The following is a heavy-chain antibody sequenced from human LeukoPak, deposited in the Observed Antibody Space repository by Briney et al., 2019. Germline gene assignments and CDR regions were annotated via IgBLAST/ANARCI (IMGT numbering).Heavy chain of an antibody. V-gene: IGHV3-20*04. D-gene: IGHD1/OR15-1a*01. CDR2: INWSGGRT. Sequence: PGGSLRRSCAASGFMFDDYGMNWVRQAPGKGLEWVSGINWSGGRTGYGDSLKGRFTISRDNAKNTLYLQMNSLRVEDTALYYCARDLTRADNWGQGTLVTVSS. CDR3: ARDLTRADN. J-gene: IGHJ4*02. CDR1: GFMFDDYG.